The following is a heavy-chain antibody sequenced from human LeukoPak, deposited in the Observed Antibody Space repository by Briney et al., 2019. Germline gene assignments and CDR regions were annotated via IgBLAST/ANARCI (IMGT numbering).Heavy chain of an antibody. D-gene: IGHD3-10*01. CDR1: GGSISSGGYY. Sequence: PSQTLSLTCTVSGGSISSGGYYWSWIRQHPGKGLEWIGYIYYSGSTYYNPSLKSRVTISVDTSKNQFSLKLSSVTAADTAVYYCARGITMVRGVIDRWGQGTLVTVSS. J-gene: IGHJ4*02. V-gene: IGHV4-31*03. CDR2: IYYSGST. CDR3: ARGITMVRGVIDR.